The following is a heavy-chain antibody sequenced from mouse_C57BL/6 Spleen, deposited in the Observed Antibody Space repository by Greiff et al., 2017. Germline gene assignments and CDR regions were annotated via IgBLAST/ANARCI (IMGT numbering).Heavy chain of an antibody. Sequence: VKLMESGPELVKPGASVKISCKASGYSFTGYYMHWVKQSHGNILDWIGYIYPYNGVSSYNQKFKGKATLTVDKSSSTAYMELRSLTSEDSAVYYCARSRTYGSTYAMDYWGQGTSVTVSS. J-gene: IGHJ4*01. V-gene: IGHV1-31*01. CDR3: ARSRTYGSTYAMDY. CDR2: IYPYNGVS. D-gene: IGHD1-1*01. CDR1: GYSFTGYY.